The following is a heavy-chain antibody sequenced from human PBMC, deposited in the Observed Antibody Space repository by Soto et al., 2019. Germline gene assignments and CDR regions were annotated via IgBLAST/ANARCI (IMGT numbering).Heavy chain of an antibody. D-gene: IGHD3-10*01. CDR3: ARILGSGSYFLDY. V-gene: IGHV4-30-4*01. J-gene: IGHJ4*02. CDR1: GGSISSGDYY. Sequence: SETLSLTCTVCGGSISSGDYYWSWIHQPPGKGLEWVGYISYSGSKYYNPSLNSRVTISIDTSKNQFSLKLSSVTAADTAVYYCARILGSGSYFLDYWGQGALVTVSS. CDR2: ISYSGSK.